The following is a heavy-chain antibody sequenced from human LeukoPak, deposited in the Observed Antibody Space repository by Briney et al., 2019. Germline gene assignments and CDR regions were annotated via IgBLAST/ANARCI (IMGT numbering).Heavy chain of an antibody. Sequence: GGSLRLSCAASGFTFSDYYMSWIRRAPGKGLEWVSYISSSGSTIYYADSVKGRFTISRDNAKNSLYLQMNSLRAEDTAVYYCAREPPGATKGDWFDPWGQGTLVTVSS. D-gene: IGHD5-12*01. CDR3: AREPPGATKGDWFDP. J-gene: IGHJ5*02. CDR1: GFTFSDYY. CDR2: ISSSGSTI. V-gene: IGHV3-11*04.